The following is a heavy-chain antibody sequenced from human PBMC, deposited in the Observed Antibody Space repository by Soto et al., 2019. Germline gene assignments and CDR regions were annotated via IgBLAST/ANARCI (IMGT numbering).Heavy chain of an antibody. V-gene: IGHV1-69*01. CDR1: GGTFSSNA. Sequence: PVELSCKASGGTFSSNALSWVRQATGQGLEWMGGIIPIFGTANYAQKFQGRVTITADESTSTAYMELSSLRSEDTAGYYCARGPSSGYCLWGEGTLGT. J-gene: IGHJ4*02. CDR2: IIPIFGTA. D-gene: IGHD3-22*01. CDR3: ARGPSSGYCL.